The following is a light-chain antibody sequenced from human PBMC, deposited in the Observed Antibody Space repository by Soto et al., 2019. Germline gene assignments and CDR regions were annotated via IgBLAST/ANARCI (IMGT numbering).Light chain of an antibody. J-gene: IGKJ3*01. Sequence: DIQMTQSPSSLSASVGDRVTITCQASQDISNYLNWYQQKPGKAPKLLIYDASNLETGVPSRFIGNGSGTDFTFTISSLQPEDIATYYCQQYDNLPPFTFGPGTKVDIK. CDR2: DAS. CDR1: QDISNY. CDR3: QQYDNLPPFT. V-gene: IGKV1-33*01.